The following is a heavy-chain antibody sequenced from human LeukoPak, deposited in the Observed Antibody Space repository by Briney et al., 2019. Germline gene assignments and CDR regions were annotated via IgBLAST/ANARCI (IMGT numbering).Heavy chain of an antibody. V-gene: IGHV3-74*01. D-gene: IGHD3-22*01. CDR1: GLTFSSYW. J-gene: IGHJ4*02. CDR3: ACDMSSVYYYDI. Sequence: GGSLRLSCAASGLTFSSYWMHWVRQAPGKGLVWVSRINSDGSSTSYADSVKGRFTISRDNAKNRLYLQRRRLRGKYTCVCYCACDMSSVYYYDIWGQGTLVTVSS. CDR2: INSDGSST.